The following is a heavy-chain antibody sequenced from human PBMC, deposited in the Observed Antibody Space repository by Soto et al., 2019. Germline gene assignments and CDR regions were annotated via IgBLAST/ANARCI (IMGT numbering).Heavy chain of an antibody. CDR3: AKAEMEGATPGYYFDY. Sequence: QVQLVESGGGVVQPGRSLRLSCAASGFTFSSYGMHWVRQAPGKGLEWVAVISYDGSNKYYADSVKGRFTISRDNSKNTLFLQMNSLRAEDTAVYYCAKAEMEGATPGYYFDYWGQGTLVTVSS. CDR2: ISYDGSNK. J-gene: IGHJ4*02. D-gene: IGHD1-26*01. V-gene: IGHV3-30*18. CDR1: GFTFSSYG.